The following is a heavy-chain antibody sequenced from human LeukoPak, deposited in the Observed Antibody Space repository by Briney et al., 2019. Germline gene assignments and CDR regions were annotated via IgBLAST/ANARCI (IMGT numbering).Heavy chain of an antibody. D-gene: IGHD6-19*01. Sequence: PGGSLRLSCAASGFTFSDYYMSWIRQAPGKGLEWVSYISSSSSYTNYADSVKGRFTISRDNSKNTVYLQMNSLRAEDTAVYSCARDGNGWGFDNWGQGTLVTVSS. J-gene: IGHJ4*02. CDR3: ARDGNGWGFDN. V-gene: IGHV3-11*06. CDR1: GFTFSDYY. CDR2: ISSSSSYT.